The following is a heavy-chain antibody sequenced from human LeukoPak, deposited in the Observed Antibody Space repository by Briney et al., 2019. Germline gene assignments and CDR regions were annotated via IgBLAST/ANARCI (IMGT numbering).Heavy chain of an antibody. J-gene: IGHJ4*01. CDR1: GFTFDEHA. CDR2: ISADGGST. D-gene: IGHD1-1*01. V-gene: IGHV3-43*02. CDR3: AKRSGAPGNFDY. Sequence: PGGSLRLSCGASGFTFDEHAMNWVRQVPGKGLEWVSLISADGGSTHYADSVKGRFTISRDNSRNSLYLQMTSLRTDDSAFYYCAKRSGAPGNFDYRGHGTLVTVAS.